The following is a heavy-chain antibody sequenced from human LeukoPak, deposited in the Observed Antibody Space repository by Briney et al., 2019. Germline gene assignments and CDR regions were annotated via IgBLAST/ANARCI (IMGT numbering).Heavy chain of an antibody. J-gene: IGHJ6*02. CDR1: GYTFTSYD. V-gene: IGHV1-69*04. CDR3: ARARYCSSTSCSGTNYYYGMDV. Sequence: SVKVSCKASGYTFTSYDINWVRQATGQGLEWMGRIIPILGIANYAQKFQGRVTITADKSTSTAYMELSSLRSEDTAVYYCARARYCSSTSCSGTNYYYGMDVWGQGTTVTVSS. D-gene: IGHD2-2*01. CDR2: IIPILGIA.